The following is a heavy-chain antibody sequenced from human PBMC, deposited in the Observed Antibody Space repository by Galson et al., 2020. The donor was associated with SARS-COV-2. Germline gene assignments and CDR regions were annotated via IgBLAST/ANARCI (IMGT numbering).Heavy chain of an antibody. V-gene: IGHV1-69*13. D-gene: IGHD1-26*01. CDR1: GGTFSSYA. J-gene: IGHJ5*02. CDR3: AREGIVGATGLVNWFDP. Sequence: SVKVSCKASGGTFSSYAISWVRQAPGQGLEWMGGIIPIFGTANYAQKFQGRVTITADESTSTAYMELSSLRSEDTAVYYCAREGIVGATGLVNWFDPWGQGTLVTVSS. CDR2: IIPIFGTA.